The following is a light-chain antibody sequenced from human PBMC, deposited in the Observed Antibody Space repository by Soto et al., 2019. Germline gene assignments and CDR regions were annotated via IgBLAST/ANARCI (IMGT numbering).Light chain of an antibody. Sequence: QSVLTQPASVSGSLGQSITISCTGTSRDVGSYDLVSWYQQHPGKVPKFLIYEVKKRPSGVSDRFSGSKSGNTATLTISGLPAEDEADYYCCSYGGSTTFYVFGSGTKVTVL. J-gene: IGLJ1*01. CDR2: EVK. CDR3: CSYGGSTTFYV. V-gene: IGLV2-23*02. CDR1: SRDVGSYDL.